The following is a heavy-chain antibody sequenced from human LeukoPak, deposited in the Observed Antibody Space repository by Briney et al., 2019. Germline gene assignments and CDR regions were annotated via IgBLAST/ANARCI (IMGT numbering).Heavy chain of an antibody. CDR1: GFTFSSYS. V-gene: IGHV3-48*04. CDR3: AALTGFFL. D-gene: IGHD3-3*01. J-gene: IGHJ4*02. CDR2: ISSSSTI. Sequence: PGGSLRLSCAASGFTFSSYSMNWVRQAPGKGLEWVSYISSSSTIFYADSVKGRFTISRDNAKNSLYLQMNSLRAEDTAVYYCAALTGFFLWGQGTLVTVSS.